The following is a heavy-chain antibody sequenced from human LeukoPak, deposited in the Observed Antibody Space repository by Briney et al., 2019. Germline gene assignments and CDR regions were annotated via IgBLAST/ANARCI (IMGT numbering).Heavy chain of an antibody. CDR3: ASPRYYDSSGYWSDAFDI. J-gene: IGHJ3*02. D-gene: IGHD3-22*01. V-gene: IGHV1-69*05. Sequence: GASVKVSCKASGGTFSSYAISRVRQAPGQGLEWMGRIIPIFGTANYAQKFQGRVTITTDESTSTAYMELSSLRSEDTAVYYCASPRYYDSSGYWSDAFDIWGQGTMVTVSS. CDR1: GGTFSSYA. CDR2: IIPIFGTA.